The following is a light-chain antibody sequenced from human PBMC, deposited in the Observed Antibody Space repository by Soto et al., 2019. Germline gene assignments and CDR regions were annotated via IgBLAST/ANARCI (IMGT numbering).Light chain of an antibody. J-gene: IGKJ1*01. CDR1: ESISSN. CDR2: GAS. V-gene: IGKV3-15*01. Sequence: EIVMTQSPATLSVSPGETATLSCRASESISSNLAWYQQKSGQAPRLVIYGASTRATGIPARFSGSGSGTEFTLIITTLKSQDCVVYYCQHYNRWPPWTFGQGTRVEIK. CDR3: QHYNRWPPWT.